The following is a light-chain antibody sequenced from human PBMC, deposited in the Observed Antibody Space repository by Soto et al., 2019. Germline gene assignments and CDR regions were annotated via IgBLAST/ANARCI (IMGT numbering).Light chain of an antibody. CDR3: QQYNNYST. Sequence: DIQITQSPSTLSASVGDGVTITCRASQSISDWLAWFQLKPGKAPKLLIYDASSLESGVPSRFSGSGSGTEFTLTISSLQPDDFATYYCQQYNNYSTFGQGTKVDI. V-gene: IGKV1-5*01. CDR2: DAS. CDR1: QSISDW. J-gene: IGKJ1*01.